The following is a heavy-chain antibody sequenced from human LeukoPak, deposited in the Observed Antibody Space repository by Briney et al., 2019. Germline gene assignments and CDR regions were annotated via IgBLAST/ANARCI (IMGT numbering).Heavy chain of an antibody. V-gene: IGHV1-69*13. CDR3: ARGEAGPYYYDSRGYPFDY. CDR2: IIPIFGTA. J-gene: IGHJ4*02. Sequence: SVTVSCTASGGTFSSYAISWVRQAPGQGLEWMGGIIPIFGTANYAQKFQGRVTITADESTSTAYMELSSLRSEDTAVYYCARGEAGPYYYDSRGYPFDYWGQGTLVTVSS. D-gene: IGHD3-22*01. CDR1: GGTFSSYA.